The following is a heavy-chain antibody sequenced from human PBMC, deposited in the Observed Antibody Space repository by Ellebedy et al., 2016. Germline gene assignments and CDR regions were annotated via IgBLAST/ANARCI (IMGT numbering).Heavy chain of an antibody. CDR1: GGSISSYY. CDR3: ARRERPSYGMDV. CDR2: IYYSGST. J-gene: IGHJ6*02. D-gene: IGHD1-1*01. Sequence: SETLSLTCTVSGGSISSYYWSWIRQPPGKGLEWIGYIYYSGSTNYNPSLKSRVTISVDTSKNQFSLKLSSVTAADTAVYYCARRERPSYGMDVWGQGTTVTVSS. V-gene: IGHV4-59*08.